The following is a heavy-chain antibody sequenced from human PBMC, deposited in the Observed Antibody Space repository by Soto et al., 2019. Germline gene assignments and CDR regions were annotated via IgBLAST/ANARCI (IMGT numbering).Heavy chain of an antibody. J-gene: IGHJ6*03. V-gene: IGHV3-73*01. CDR2: IRSHSNNYAT. Sequence: EVQLVESGGGLVQPGGSLKLSCAASGFSLSESAIHWVRKASGKGLHWIGRIRSHSNNYATTYVESAKGRITMSRDDSKNTAYLQMASHRTQDTAVYYCNRHAGGQFEHSYSFSTRDVWVTWTTVSV. CDR1: GFSLSESA. D-gene: IGHD2-15*01. CDR3: NRHAGGQFEHSYSFSTRDV.